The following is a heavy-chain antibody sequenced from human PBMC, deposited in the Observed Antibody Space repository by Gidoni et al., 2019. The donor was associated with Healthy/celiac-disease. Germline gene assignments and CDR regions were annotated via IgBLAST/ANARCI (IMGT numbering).Heavy chain of an antibody. CDR1: GFTFSSYR. D-gene: IGHD2-15*01. J-gene: IGHJ3*02. Sequence: EVQLVESGGGLVKPGGSLRLSCAASGFTFSSYRMNWVRQAPGKGLEWVSSISSSSSYIYYADSVKGRFTISRDNAKNSLYLQMNSLRAEDTAVYYCARVGCSGGSCYSGVWNAFDIWGQGTMVTVSS. CDR2: ISSSSSYI. CDR3: ARVGCSGGSCYSGVWNAFDI. V-gene: IGHV3-21*01.